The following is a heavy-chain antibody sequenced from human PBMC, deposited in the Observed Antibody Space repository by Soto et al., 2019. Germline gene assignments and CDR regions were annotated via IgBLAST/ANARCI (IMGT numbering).Heavy chain of an antibody. V-gene: IGHV3-23*01. CDR1: GFTFSSYA. CDR3: AKLYSSGWDY. Sequence: EVQLLESGEGLLKPGGSLRLSCAASGFTFSSYAMSWVRQAPGKGLEWVSAISGSGGSTYYAVSVKGRFTISRDNSNNTLYLQMNSLRAEDTAVYYCAKLYSSGWDYWGQGTLVTVSS. D-gene: IGHD6-19*01. CDR2: ISGSGGST. J-gene: IGHJ4*02.